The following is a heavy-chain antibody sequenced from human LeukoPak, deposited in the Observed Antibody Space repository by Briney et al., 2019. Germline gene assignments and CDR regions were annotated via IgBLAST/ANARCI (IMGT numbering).Heavy chain of an antibody. Sequence: SETLSLTCTASGYSISSGYYWGWIRQPPGKGLEWIGSIYYSGSTYYNPSLKSRVTISVDTSKNQFSLKLSSVTAADTAVYYCARDWGVSARPGYMDVWGKGTTVTVSS. D-gene: IGHD6-6*01. CDR1: GYSISSGYY. CDR3: ARDWGVSARPGYMDV. V-gene: IGHV4-38-2*02. CDR2: IYYSGST. J-gene: IGHJ6*03.